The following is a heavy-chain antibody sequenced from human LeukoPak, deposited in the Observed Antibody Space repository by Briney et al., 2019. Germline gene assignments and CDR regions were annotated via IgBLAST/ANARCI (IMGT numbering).Heavy chain of an antibody. CDR3: ASSRHNYYDSSPSGY. Sequence: SETLSLTCAVYGGSFSGYYWSWIRQPPGKGLEWIGYIYYSGSTNYNPSLKSRVTISVDTSKNQFSLKLSSVTAADTAVYYCASSRHNYYDSSPSGYWGQGTLVTVSS. J-gene: IGHJ4*02. CDR2: IYYSGST. V-gene: IGHV4-59*01. D-gene: IGHD3-22*01. CDR1: GGSFSGYY.